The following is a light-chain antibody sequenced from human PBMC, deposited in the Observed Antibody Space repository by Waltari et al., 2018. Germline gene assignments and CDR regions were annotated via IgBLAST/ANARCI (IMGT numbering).Light chain of an antibody. V-gene: IGKV1-12*01. CDR1: QGISSW. CDR2: AAS. CDR3: QQANSFPWT. Sequence: IQITQSPSSVSASVGDRITITCRAGQGISSWLAWYQQKPGKAPRLLIYAASALQSGVPSRFSGSGSELHFTLTINNLQPEDFATYYCQQANSFPWTFGQGTKVEIK. J-gene: IGKJ1*01.